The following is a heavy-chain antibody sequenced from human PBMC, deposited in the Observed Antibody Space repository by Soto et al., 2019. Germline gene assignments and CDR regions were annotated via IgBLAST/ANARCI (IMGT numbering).Heavy chain of an antibody. V-gene: IGHV1-18*01. CDR3: GSDGFQLGRDY. Sequence: QVQLVQSGAEVKKPGASVKVSCKASGYTFTSYGISWVRQAPGQGLEWMGWISHYNGNTNYVQKPQGRLTMTTDKSPSTAYMQLRSLRSDDTAVYYCGSDGFQLGRDYWGQGTLVTVSS. CDR1: GYTFTSYG. J-gene: IGHJ4*02. D-gene: IGHD7-27*01. CDR2: ISHYNGNT.